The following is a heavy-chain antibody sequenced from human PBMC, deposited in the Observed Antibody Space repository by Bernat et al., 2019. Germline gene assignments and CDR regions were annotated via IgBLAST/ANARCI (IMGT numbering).Heavy chain of an antibody. CDR2: ISGSGGST. CDR3: AKSVPAVVPAAMGNYYYYGMDV. Sequence: EVQLLESGGGLVQPGGSLRLSCAASGFTFSSYAMSWVRQAPGKGLEWVSAISGSGGSTYYADYVKGRFTISRDNSKNTLYLQMNSLRAEDTAVYYCAKSVPAVVPAAMGNYYYYGMDVWGQGTTVTVSS. D-gene: IGHD2-2*01. V-gene: IGHV3-23*01. J-gene: IGHJ6*02. CDR1: GFTFSSYA.